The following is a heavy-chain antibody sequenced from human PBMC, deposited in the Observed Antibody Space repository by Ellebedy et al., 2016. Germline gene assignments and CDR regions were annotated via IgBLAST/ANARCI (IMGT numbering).Heavy chain of an antibody. CDR1: GYTFTSYG. CDR3: ARMAYYDSSGYPSEIDY. J-gene: IGHJ4*02. Sequence: ASVKVSXXASGYTFTSYGISWVRQAPGQGLEWMGWISAYNGNTNYAQKLQGRVTMTTDTSTSTAYMELRSLRSDDTAVYYCARMAYYDSSGYPSEIDYWGQGTLVTVSS. CDR2: ISAYNGNT. D-gene: IGHD3-22*01. V-gene: IGHV1-18*01.